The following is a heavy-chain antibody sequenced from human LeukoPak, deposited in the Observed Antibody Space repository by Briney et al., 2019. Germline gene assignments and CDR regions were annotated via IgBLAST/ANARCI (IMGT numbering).Heavy chain of an antibody. CDR3: ARRYRAVAGTAAMDV. D-gene: IGHD6-19*01. J-gene: IGHJ6*04. V-gene: IGHV3-21*01. Sequence: GGSLRLSCAASGFTFSSYSVNWVRQAPGKGLEWVSSISSSSSYIYYADSVKGRFTISRDNAKNSLYLQMNSLRAEDTAVYYCARRYRAVAGTAAMDVWGKGTTVTVSS. CDR1: GFTFSSYS. CDR2: ISSSSSYI.